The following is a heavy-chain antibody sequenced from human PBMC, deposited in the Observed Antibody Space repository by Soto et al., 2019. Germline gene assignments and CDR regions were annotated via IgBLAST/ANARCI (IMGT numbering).Heavy chain of an antibody. CDR3: AIDPGCGGDCSENYYGMDV. CDR2: ISSSSSYI. CDR1: GFTFSSYS. D-gene: IGHD2-21*02. V-gene: IGHV3-21*01. Sequence: PGGSLRLSCAASGFTFSSYSMNWVRQAPGKGLEWVSSISSSSSYIYYADSVKGRFTISRDNAKNSLYLQMNSLRAEDTAVYYCAIDPGCGGDCSENYYGMDVRGQGTTVTVSS. J-gene: IGHJ6*02.